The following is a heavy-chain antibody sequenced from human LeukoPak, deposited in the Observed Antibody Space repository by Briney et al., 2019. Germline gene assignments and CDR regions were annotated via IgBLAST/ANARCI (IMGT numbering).Heavy chain of an antibody. Sequence: GGSLRLSCSVSGFTFSNYAMHWVRQAPGKGLEWVSLISGGSGNIYYVDSVKGRFTISRDNSKNTLYVQMTSLRAEDTAIYYCAKGSDYYGSVTSKKTDWGQGTLVAVSS. D-gene: IGHD3-10*01. J-gene: IGHJ4*02. V-gene: IGHV3-23*01. CDR3: AKGSDYYGSVTSKKTD. CDR2: ISGGSGNI. CDR1: GFTFSNYA.